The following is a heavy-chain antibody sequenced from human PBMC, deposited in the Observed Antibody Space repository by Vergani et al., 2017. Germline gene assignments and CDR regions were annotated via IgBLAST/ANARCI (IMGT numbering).Heavy chain of an antibody. CDR3: ARLYGRDSSGSKYFDY. CDR2: IHPADSDT. CDR1: GYSFTNYW. J-gene: IGHJ4*02. Sequence: EVQLVQSGAELKKPGASLKISCQLSGYSFTNYWIGWFRQMLGKGLEWMGTIHPADSDTRYSPSFQGQVTISVDKSITPAYLQRSSRRASDSPMYYCARLYGRDSSGSKYFDYWGQGTLVTVSS. V-gene: IGHV5-51*01. D-gene: IGHD3-22*01.